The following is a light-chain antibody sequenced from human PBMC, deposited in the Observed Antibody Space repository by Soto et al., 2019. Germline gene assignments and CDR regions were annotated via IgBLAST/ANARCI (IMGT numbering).Light chain of an antibody. CDR1: LSISSS. V-gene: IGKV3-11*01. Sequence: EIALTQSPGTLSLSPGDRATLSCRASLSISSSLAWYQQKPGQAPRLLIHDASSRVTGIPARFSGSGSETDFTLTISSLEPEDFAVYYCQQRSNWPPSITFGQGTRLEI. CDR3: QQRSNWPPSIT. CDR2: DAS. J-gene: IGKJ5*01.